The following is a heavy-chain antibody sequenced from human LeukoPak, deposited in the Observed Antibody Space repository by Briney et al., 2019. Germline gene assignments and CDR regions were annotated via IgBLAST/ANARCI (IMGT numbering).Heavy chain of an antibody. CDR2: VSNRGST. CDR3: ARDAGYSSSWGNNWFDP. D-gene: IGHD6-13*01. J-gene: IGHJ5*02. V-gene: IGHV4-59*12. CDR1: GGSMSSYY. Sequence: PSETLSLTCTVSGGSMSSYYWNWIRKPPGKGLEWIGYVSNRGSTIYNPSLKSRDTMSVDTSKNQFSLKLSSVTAADTAVYYCARDAGYSSSWGNNWFDPWGQGTLVTVSS.